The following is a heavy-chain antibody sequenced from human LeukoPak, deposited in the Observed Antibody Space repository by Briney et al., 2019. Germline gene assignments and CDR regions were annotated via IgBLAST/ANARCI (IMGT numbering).Heavy chain of an antibody. V-gene: IGHV1-8*01. CDR2: MNPNSGNT. D-gene: IGHD4-11*01. J-gene: IGHJ5*02. Sequence: ASVKVSCKASGYTFTSYDINWVRQAIGQGLEWMGWMNPNSGNTGYVQKFQSRVTMTRNTSISTAYMELSSLRSEDTAVYYCARSDDYSNYDWFDPWGQGTLVTVSS. CDR1: GYTFTSYD. CDR3: ARSDDYSNYDWFDP.